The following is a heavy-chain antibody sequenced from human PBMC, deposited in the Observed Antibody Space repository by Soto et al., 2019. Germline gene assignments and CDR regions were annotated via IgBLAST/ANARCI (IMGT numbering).Heavy chain of an antibody. V-gene: IGHV3-74*01. Sequence: EVQLVESGGGLVQPGGSLRLSCADSGFIISSNWMHWVRQAPGKGLVWVSRINSDGSTTSYADSVKGRFTISRDNAKNTLYLPMNSLRAEDTAVYYCARGPGGWYGFDYWGQGTLVTVSS. D-gene: IGHD6-19*01. CDR3: ARGPGGWYGFDY. J-gene: IGHJ4*02. CDR2: INSDGSTT. CDR1: GFIISSNW.